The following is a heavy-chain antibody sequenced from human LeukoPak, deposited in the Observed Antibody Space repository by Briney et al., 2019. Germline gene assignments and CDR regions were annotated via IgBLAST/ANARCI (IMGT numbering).Heavy chain of an antibody. CDR2: VSSSGFST. J-gene: IGHJ4*02. CDR3: ARAPTDYYDSSGYYFVHFDY. V-gene: IGHV3-23*01. Sequence: GGSLRLSCAVSGFTFNEYVMSWVRQAPGSGLEWVSAVSSSGFSTYYADSVKGRFTISRDNFKNTLYLQLNSLRAEDTAVYYCARAPTDYYDSSGYYFVHFDYWGQGTLVTVSS. CDR1: GFTFNEYV. D-gene: IGHD3-22*01.